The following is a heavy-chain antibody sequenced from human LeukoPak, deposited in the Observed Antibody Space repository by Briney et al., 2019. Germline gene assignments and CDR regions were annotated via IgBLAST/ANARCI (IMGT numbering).Heavy chain of an antibody. V-gene: IGHV2-5*05. CDR2: IFWDDDE. J-gene: IGHJ4*02. Sequence: SGPTLVNPTQSLTLTCTFSGFSLSTNGVAVGWIRQPPGKALEWLAIIFWDDDEDYGPSLKSRLTISKDTSKNQVVLTMTNMDPVDTATYYCARRPGDYDYLTGYASKSFDYWGQGTLVTVSS. D-gene: IGHD3-9*01. CDR3: ARRPGDYDYLTGYASKSFDY. CDR1: GFSLSTNGVA.